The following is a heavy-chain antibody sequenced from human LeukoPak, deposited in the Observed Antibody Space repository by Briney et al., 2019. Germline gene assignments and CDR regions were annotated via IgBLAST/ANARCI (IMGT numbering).Heavy chain of an antibody. CDR3: AKDDFRSHIVATGRGLLSY. CDR2: IYSGGST. CDR1: GFTISNNY. D-gene: IGHD5-12*01. J-gene: IGHJ4*02. Sequence: GGSLRLSCAASGFTISNNYMSWVRQAPGKGLEWVSVIYSGGSTYYADSVKGRFAISRDNSKNTLSLQMNSLRAEDTAVYYCAKDDFRSHIVATGRGLLSYWGQGTLVTVSS. V-gene: IGHV3-53*05.